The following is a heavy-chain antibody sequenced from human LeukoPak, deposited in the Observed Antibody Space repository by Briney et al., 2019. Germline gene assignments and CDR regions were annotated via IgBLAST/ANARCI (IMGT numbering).Heavy chain of an antibody. CDR2: IHTNGRT. CDR3: TRRAPTSYGHYLDS. CDR1: GDSISSYY. Sequence: PSETLSLTCTVSGDSISSYYWSWIRQTPGKGLEWIGYIHTNGRTNYSPSLKSRLTMSVDSSKNQLCLMLSAVTAADRAVYDYTRRAPTSYGHYLDSWGQGTLVTVSS. J-gene: IGHJ4*02. D-gene: IGHD3-10*01. V-gene: IGHV4-4*09.